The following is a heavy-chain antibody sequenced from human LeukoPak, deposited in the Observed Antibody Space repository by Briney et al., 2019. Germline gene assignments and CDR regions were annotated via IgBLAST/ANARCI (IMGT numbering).Heavy chain of an antibody. V-gene: IGHV1-8*03. J-gene: IGHJ4*02. CDR3: ARRRHGYDYVWGSYRPGLRSFDY. CDR1: GYTFTSYD. CDR2: MNPNSGNT. Sequence: ASVKVSCKASGYTFTSYDINWVRQATGQGLEWMGWMNPNSGNTGYAQKFQGRVTITRNTSISTAYMELSSLRSEDTAVYYCARRRHGYDYVWGSYRPGLRSFDYWGQGTLVTVSS. D-gene: IGHD3-16*02.